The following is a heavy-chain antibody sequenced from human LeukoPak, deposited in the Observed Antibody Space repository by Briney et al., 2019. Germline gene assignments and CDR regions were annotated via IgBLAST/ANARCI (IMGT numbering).Heavy chain of an antibody. Sequence: GASVKVSCKASGYTFTSYVISWVRQAPGQGLEWMGWISSYNANTNYAQKLQGRVTMTTDTSTSTVYMELRSLRSDDTAVYYCARDLNWETYWGQGTLVSVSS. J-gene: IGHJ4*02. CDR3: ARDLNWETY. D-gene: IGHD7-27*01. CDR1: GYTFTSYV. CDR2: ISSYNANT. V-gene: IGHV1-18*01.